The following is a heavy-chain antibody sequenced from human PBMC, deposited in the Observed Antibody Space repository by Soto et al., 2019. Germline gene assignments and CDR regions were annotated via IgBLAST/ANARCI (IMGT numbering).Heavy chain of an antibody. V-gene: IGHV3-23*01. CDR2: ISGSGGST. CDR3: AKNTGYSSGWYDY. CDR1: GFTFSSYA. J-gene: IGHJ4*02. D-gene: IGHD6-19*01. Sequence: PGGSLRLSCVASGFTFSSYAMSWVRQAPGKGLEWVSAISGSGGSTYYADSVKGRFTISRDNSKNTLYLQMNSLRAEDTAVYYCAKNTGYSSGWYDYWGQGTLVTVSS.